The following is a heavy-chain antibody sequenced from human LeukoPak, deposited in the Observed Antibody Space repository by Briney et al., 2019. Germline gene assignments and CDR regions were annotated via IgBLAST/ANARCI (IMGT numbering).Heavy chain of an antibody. D-gene: IGHD1-7*01. CDR2: MNPNSGGT. Sequence: ASVKVSCKASGYTFTSYDINWVRQATGQGLEWMGWMNPNSGGTNYARKFQGRVTMTRDTSISTAYMELTRLRSDDTAVYYCARVDQDHDWNLDPYFDYWGQGTLVTVSS. CDR1: GYTFTSYD. CDR3: ARVDQDHDWNLDPYFDY. V-gene: IGHV1-2*02. J-gene: IGHJ4*02.